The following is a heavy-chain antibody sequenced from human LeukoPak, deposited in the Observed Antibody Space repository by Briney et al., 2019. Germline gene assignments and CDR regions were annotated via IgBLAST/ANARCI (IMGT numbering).Heavy chain of an antibody. J-gene: IGHJ5*02. CDR3: ARDVLSLGYCSSTSCHEASGDWFDP. Sequence: ASVKVSCKASGYTFTSYYMHWVRQAPGQGLEWMGIINPSGGSTSYEQKFQGRVTMTRDMSTSTVYMELSSLRSEDTAVYYCARDVLSLGYCSSTSCHEASGDWFDPWGQGTLVTVSS. D-gene: IGHD2-2*01. CDR1: GYTFTSYY. V-gene: IGHV1-46*01. CDR2: INPSGGST.